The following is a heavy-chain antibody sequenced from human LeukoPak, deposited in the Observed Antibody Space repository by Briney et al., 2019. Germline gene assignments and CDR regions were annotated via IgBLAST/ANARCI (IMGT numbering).Heavy chain of an antibody. Sequence: GASVKVSCKASGYTFTSYDINWVRQATGQGLEWMGWMNPNSGNTGYAQKFQGRVTMTRNTSISTAYMELSSLRSEDTAMYYCARGLGDIYYDSSGYSYWGQGTLVTVSS. CDR1: GYTFTSYD. D-gene: IGHD3-22*01. CDR2: MNPNSGNT. V-gene: IGHV1-8*01. J-gene: IGHJ4*02. CDR3: ARGLGDIYYDSSGYSY.